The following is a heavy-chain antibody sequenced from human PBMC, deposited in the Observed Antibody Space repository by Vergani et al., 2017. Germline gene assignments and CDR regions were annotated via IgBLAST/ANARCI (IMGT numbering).Heavy chain of an antibody. Sequence: QVQLQESGPGLVKPSETLSLTCPVSGGSISSYYWSWIRQPPGKGLEWIGYIYYSGSTNYNPSLKSRVTISVDTSKNQFSLKLSSVTAADTAVYYCARSRSPYYGGNDYWGQGTLVTVSS. CDR3: ARSRSPYYGGNDY. J-gene: IGHJ4*02. CDR1: GGSISSYY. D-gene: IGHD4-23*01. CDR2: IYYSGST. V-gene: IGHV4-59*01.